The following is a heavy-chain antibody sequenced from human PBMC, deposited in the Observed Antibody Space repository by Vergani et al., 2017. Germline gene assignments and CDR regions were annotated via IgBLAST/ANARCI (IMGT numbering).Heavy chain of an antibody. CDR3: AKDAWGTPDGAFDV. V-gene: IGHV3-9*03. CDR2: ISWSSSTI. J-gene: IGHJ3*01. CDR1: GFTFENHA. D-gene: IGHD3-16*01. Sequence: EMQLVESGGGLVQPGRSLRLSCAASGFTFENHAMHWVRQAPGKGLEWVSGISWSSSTIGYADFVQGRFTISRDNAKNSLYLQMNSLRFEDMALYYCAKDAWGTPDGAFDVWGQGTMVTVSS.